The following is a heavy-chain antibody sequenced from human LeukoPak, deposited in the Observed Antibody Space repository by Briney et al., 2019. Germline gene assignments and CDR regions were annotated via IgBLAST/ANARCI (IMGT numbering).Heavy chain of an antibody. Sequence: GRSLRLSCAASGFTFDDYAMHWVRQAPGKGLEWVSGISWNSGSIGYADSVKGRFTISRDNAKNSLYLQVNSLRAEDTALYYCAKDMYSSGWYYFDYWGQGTLVTVSS. V-gene: IGHV3-9*01. CDR2: ISWNSGSI. CDR1: GFTFDDYA. CDR3: AKDMYSSGWYYFDY. D-gene: IGHD6-19*01. J-gene: IGHJ4*02.